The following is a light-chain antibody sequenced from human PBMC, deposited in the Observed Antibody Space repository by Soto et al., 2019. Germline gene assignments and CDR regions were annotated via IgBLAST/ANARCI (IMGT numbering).Light chain of an antibody. CDR2: GAS. CDR1: QTVGSSF. V-gene: IGKV3-20*01. J-gene: IGKJ1*01. Sequence: EIVLTQSPGNRALSPGEGATVACRASQTVGSSFLAWFQNKPGQATRLLIYGASNRATGIPDRFSGSWSGTDFTLTISRLEPEYFAVYYCQQYGSRTFGQGTKVDIK. CDR3: QQYGSRT.